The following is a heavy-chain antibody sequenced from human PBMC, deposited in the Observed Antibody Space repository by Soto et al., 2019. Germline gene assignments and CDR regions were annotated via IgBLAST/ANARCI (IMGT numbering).Heavy chain of an antibody. CDR3: ARGSMVRGPTPFDY. V-gene: IGHV4-59*01. CDR2: VYYSGSA. D-gene: IGHD3-10*01. J-gene: IGHJ4*02. Sequence: PSETLSLTCHVSGGSIRSYYWNWIRQPPGKTLEWIGDVYYSGSANYNPSLKSRVTISVDMSRNQFSLKLNSVTAADTAVYYCARGSMVRGPTPFDYWGQGTLVTVSS. CDR1: GGSIRSYY.